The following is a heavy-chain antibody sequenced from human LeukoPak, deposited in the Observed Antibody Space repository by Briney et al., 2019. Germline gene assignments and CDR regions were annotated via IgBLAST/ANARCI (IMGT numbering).Heavy chain of an antibody. CDR1: GFTVSSNY. J-gene: IGHJ4*02. D-gene: IGHD4-17*01. V-gene: IGHV3-66*01. CDR2: IYSGGST. CDR3: ARGSYGDYVGVDY. Sequence: GGSLRLSCAASGFTVSSNYMSWVRQAPGKGLEWVSVIYSGGSTYYADSVKGRFTISRDNSKNTLYLQMNSLRAEDTAVYYCARGSYGDYVGVDYWGQGTLVTVSS.